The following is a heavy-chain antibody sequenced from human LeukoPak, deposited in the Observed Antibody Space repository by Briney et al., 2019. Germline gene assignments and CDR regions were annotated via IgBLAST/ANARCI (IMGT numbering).Heavy chain of an antibody. CDR2: IIPIFGTA. CDR1: GGTFSRYA. D-gene: IGHD5-12*01. CDR3: ARGGIVATITSPFDY. J-gene: IGHJ4*02. V-gene: IGHV1-69*05. Sequence: SVKVSCKASGGTFSRYAISWVRQAPGQGLEWMGGIIPIFGTANYAQKFQGRVTITTDESTSTAYMELSSLRSEDTAVYYCARGGIVATITSPFDYWGQGTLVTVSS.